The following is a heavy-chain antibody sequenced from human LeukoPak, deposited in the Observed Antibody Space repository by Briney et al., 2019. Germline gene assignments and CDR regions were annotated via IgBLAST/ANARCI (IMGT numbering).Heavy chain of an antibody. CDR1: GLTFSSYG. Sequence: PGGSLRLSCAASGLTFSSYGMHWVRQAPGKGLEWVAVISYDGSNKYYADSVKGRFTISRDNSKNTLYLQMNSLRAEDTAVYYCAKDLEGSGSYYYYYYGMDVWGQGTTVTVSS. CDR2: ISYDGSNK. D-gene: IGHD3-10*01. J-gene: IGHJ6*02. CDR3: AKDLEGSGSYYYYYYGMDV. V-gene: IGHV3-30*18.